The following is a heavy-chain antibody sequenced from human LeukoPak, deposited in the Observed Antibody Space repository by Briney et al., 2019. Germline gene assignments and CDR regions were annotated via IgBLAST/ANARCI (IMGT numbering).Heavy chain of an antibody. V-gene: IGHV3-21*01. Sequence: GGSLRLSCAASGFTFSSYSMNWVRQAPGKGLEWVSSISSSSSYIYYADSVKGRFTISRDNAKNSLYLQMNSLRAEDTAVYYCVVVVPADSYFDYWGQGTLVTVSS. J-gene: IGHJ4*02. CDR2: ISSSSSYI. CDR3: VVVVPADSYFDY. CDR1: GFTFSSYS. D-gene: IGHD2-2*01.